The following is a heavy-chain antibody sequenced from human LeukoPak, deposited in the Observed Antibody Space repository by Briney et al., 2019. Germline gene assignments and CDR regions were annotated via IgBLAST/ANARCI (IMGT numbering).Heavy chain of an antibody. CDR3: AKDRGYCSSTSCPSYFDY. D-gene: IGHD2-2*01. CDR2: ISGSGGST. Sequence: GGSLRLSCAASGFTFSSYAMSWVRQAPGKGLEWVSAISGSGGSTYYADSVKGRFTISRDNSKNTLYLQMNSLRAEDTAVYYCAKDRGYCSSTSCPSYFDYWGQGTLVTVSS. V-gene: IGHV3-23*01. J-gene: IGHJ4*02. CDR1: GFTFSSYA.